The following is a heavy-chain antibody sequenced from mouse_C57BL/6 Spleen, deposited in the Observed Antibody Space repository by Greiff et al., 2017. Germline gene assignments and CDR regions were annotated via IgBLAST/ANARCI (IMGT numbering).Heavy chain of an antibody. CDR3: ARGDYDYGDYAMDY. Sequence: EVQGVESGGGLVKPGGSLKLSCAASGFTFSDYGMHWVRQAPEKGLEWVAYISSGSSTIYYADTVKGRFTISRDNAKNTLFLQMTSLRSEDTAMYYCARGDYDYGDYAMDYWGQGTSVTVSS. CDR2: ISSGSSTI. CDR1: GFTFSDYG. V-gene: IGHV5-17*01. J-gene: IGHJ4*01. D-gene: IGHD2-4*01.